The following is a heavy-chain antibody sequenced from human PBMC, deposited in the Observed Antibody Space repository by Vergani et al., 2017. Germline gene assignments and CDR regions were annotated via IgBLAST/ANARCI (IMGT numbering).Heavy chain of an antibody. CDR1: GGSFSGYY. D-gene: IGHD6-19*01. J-gene: IGHJ6*02. Sequence: QVQLQQWGAGLLKPSETLSLTCAVYGGSFSGYYWSWIRQPPGKGLEWIGEINHSGSTNYNPSLKSRVTISVDTSKNQFSLKLSSVTAADKAVYYCASEGIAVAGTGGMDVWGQGTTVTVSS. CDR3: ASEGIAVAGTGGMDV. V-gene: IGHV4-34*01. CDR2: INHSGST.